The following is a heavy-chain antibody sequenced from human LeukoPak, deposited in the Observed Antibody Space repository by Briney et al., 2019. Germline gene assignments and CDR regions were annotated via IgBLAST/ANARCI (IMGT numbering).Heavy chain of an antibody. CDR3: ARAMAYCGDDCYERGYYFDY. D-gene: IGHD2-21*02. Sequence: PGASLRLSCAASGLTFSDYAMNWVRQAPRKGPEWLSSLGGNNIHTKSADFVRGRFTISRDNSKNMLYLQMNSLRAEDTAVYYCARAMAYCGDDCYERGYYFDYWGQGTQVTVSS. V-gene: IGHV3-23*01. CDR1: GLTFSDYA. CDR2: LGGNNIHT. J-gene: IGHJ4*02.